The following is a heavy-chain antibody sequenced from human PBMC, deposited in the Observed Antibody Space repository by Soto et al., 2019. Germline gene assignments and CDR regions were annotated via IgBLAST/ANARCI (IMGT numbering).Heavy chain of an antibody. Sequence: GGSLRLSCAASGFTFSSYAMSWVRQAPGKGLEWVSSISSTTNYIYYADSMKGRFTVSRDNAKNSVYLEMNSLSAEDTAVYYCARESEDLTSNFDYWGQGTLVTVSS. V-gene: IGHV3-21*01. CDR1: GFTFSSYA. CDR2: ISSTTNYI. J-gene: IGHJ4*02. CDR3: ARESEDLTSNFDY.